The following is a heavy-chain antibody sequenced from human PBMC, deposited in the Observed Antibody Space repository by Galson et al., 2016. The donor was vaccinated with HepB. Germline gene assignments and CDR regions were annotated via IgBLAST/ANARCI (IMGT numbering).Heavy chain of an antibody. CDR2: TFYRSEWYN. CDR3: VRDLGGADS. V-gene: IGHV6-1*01. J-gene: IGHJ5*01. D-gene: IGHD1-26*01. CDR1: GDSVSSKTSA. Sequence: AISGDSVSSKTSAWNWIRQSPSRGLEWLGRTFYRSEWYNFYAVSVKGRITISADTSKNQFSLQLNSMTPEDTAVYYCVRDLGGADSWSQGTLVTVSS.